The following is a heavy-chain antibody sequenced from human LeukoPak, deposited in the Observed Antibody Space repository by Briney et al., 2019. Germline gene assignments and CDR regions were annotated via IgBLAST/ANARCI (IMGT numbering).Heavy chain of an antibody. CDR2: ISSSGATI. D-gene: IGHD2-8*01. Sequence: PGGSLRLSCAASGFTFSLYEINWVRQAPGKGLEWVSYISSSGATIYYADSVEGRFTISRDNAKNSLYLQMNSLRAEDTAVYYCARLRGVNWFDPWGQGTLVTVSS. CDR1: GFTFSLYE. V-gene: IGHV3-48*03. CDR3: ARLRGVNWFDP. J-gene: IGHJ5*02.